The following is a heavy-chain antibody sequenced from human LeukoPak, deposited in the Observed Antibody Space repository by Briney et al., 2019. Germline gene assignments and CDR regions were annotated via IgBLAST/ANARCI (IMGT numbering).Heavy chain of an antibody. Sequence: SETLSLTCTVSGGSISSYYWGWIRQPAGKGLEWIGRIYTSGSTNYNPSLKSRVTMSVDTSKNQFSLKLSSVTAADTAVYYCAGSPSYYYDSSGSRFGYWGQGTLVTVSS. CDR2: IYTSGST. V-gene: IGHV4-4*07. J-gene: IGHJ4*02. CDR3: AGSPSYYYDSSGSRFGY. D-gene: IGHD3-22*01. CDR1: GGSISSYY.